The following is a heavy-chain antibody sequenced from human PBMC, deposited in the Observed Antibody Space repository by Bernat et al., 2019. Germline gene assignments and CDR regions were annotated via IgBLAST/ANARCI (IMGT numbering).Heavy chain of an antibody. CDR2: ILDTGVT. CDR1: GFTVNRNH. CDR3: GGYGANSV. Sequence: EVQVVESGGGLVQPGGSLRLSCAATGFTVNRNHVKWVRQAPGKGLECVSVILDTGVTYYADYVKGRFTISRDNTKNTVKIEMNSLRAEDTAIYYCGGYGANSVWGQGTLVTVSS. J-gene: IGHJ4*02. V-gene: IGHV3-66*01. D-gene: IGHD4/OR15-4a*01.